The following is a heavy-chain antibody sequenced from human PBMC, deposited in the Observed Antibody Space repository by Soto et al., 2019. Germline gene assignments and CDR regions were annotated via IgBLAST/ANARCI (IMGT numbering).Heavy chain of an antibody. CDR2: IYHSGST. V-gene: IGHV4-30-2*01. Sequence: QLQLQESGSGLVKPSQTLSLTCAVSGGSISSGGYSWSWIRQPPGKGREWIGYIYHSGSTYYNPSLKSRVTISVDRSKNQFSLKLSSVTAADTAVYYCARVRYYYGSGSYYYWFDPWGQGTLVTVSS. D-gene: IGHD3-10*01. J-gene: IGHJ5*02. CDR1: GGSISSGGYS. CDR3: ARVRYYYGSGSYYYWFDP.